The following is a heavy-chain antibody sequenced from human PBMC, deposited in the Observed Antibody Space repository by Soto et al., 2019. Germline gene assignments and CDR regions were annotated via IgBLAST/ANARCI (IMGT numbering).Heavy chain of an antibody. CDR2: VNPGGTTT. D-gene: IGHD2-15*01. Sequence: ASVKVSCKASGYSFTSHYMHWVRQAPGQGLEWMGTVNPGGTTTSYAQKFQGRVTMTRDTSTSTVYMELSSLTSEDTAVYYCARDHSWQEVVWWFDPWGQGTLVTVSS. V-gene: IGHV1-46*03. CDR1: GYSFTSHY. J-gene: IGHJ5*02. CDR3: ARDHSWQEVVWWFDP.